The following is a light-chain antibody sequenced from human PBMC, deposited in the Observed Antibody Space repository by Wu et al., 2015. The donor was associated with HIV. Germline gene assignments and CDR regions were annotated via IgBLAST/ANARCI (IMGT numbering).Light chain of an antibody. V-gene: IGKV3-15*01. CDR2: GAS. Sequence: EVVMTQSPATLSVSPGEGATLSCRASQTVSSSLAWYHQRPGQAPRLLIYGASNRATGTPARFTGSGSGTEFTLTISSLLPEDSAVYYCQQYNYWPPLTFGGGTKVEIE. CDR3: QQYNYWPPLT. CDR1: QTVSSS. J-gene: IGKJ4*01.